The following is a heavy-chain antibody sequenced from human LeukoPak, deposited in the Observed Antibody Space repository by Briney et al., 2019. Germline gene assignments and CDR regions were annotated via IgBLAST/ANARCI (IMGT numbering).Heavy chain of an antibody. CDR3: ARPLGYSSGWAFDH. D-gene: IGHD6-19*01. Sequence: PGGSLRLSCSASGFTFSSYSINWVRQAPGKGVEWVSYISGSGGTIYYADSVKGRFTISRDNAKNSLYLQMNSLRADDTAVYYCARPLGYSSGWAFDHWGQGTLVAVSS. CDR2: ISGSGGTI. CDR1: GFTFSSYS. J-gene: IGHJ4*02. V-gene: IGHV3-48*04.